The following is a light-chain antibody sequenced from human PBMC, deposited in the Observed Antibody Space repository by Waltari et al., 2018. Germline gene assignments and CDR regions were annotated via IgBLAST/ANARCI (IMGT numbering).Light chain of an antibody. Sequence: QSALTQPASVSGSPGQSITISCTGTSSDVGGYNYASWYQQHPGKAPKPRIYEVSNRPSGVSNRFSGSKSGNTASLTISGLQAEDEADYYCSSYTSSSTLGVFGGGTKLTVL. CDR1: SSDVGGYNY. CDR2: EVS. V-gene: IGLV2-14*01. CDR3: SSYTSSSTLGV. J-gene: IGLJ3*02.